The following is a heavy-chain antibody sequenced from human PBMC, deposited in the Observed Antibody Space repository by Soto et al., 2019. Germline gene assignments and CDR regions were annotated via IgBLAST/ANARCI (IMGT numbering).Heavy chain of an antibody. Sequence: QVQLVESGGGVVQPGRSLRLSCAASGFTFSSYGMHWVRQAPGKGLEWVAVIWYDGSNKYYADSVKGRFTISRDNSKNTLYLQMNSLRAEDTAVYYCARDRYSGSYHGDYWGQGTLVTVSS. J-gene: IGHJ4*02. CDR2: IWYDGSNK. CDR3: ARDRYSGSYHGDY. V-gene: IGHV3-33*01. CDR1: GFTFSSYG. D-gene: IGHD1-26*01.